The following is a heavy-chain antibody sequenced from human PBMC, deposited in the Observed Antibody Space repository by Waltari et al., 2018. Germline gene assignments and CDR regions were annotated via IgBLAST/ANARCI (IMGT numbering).Heavy chain of an antibody. CDR1: GFTFSNAW. CDR2: IYHSGST. J-gene: IGHJ4*02. CDR3: ARDLSAAAGSDY. Sequence: VQLVESGGGLVKPGGSLRLSCAASGFTFSNAWMSWVRQAPGKGLEWIGEIYHSGSTNYNPSLKSRVTISVDKSKNQFSLKLSSVTAADTAVYYCARDLSAAAGSDYWGQGTLVTVSS. V-gene: IGHV4-4*02. D-gene: IGHD6-13*01.